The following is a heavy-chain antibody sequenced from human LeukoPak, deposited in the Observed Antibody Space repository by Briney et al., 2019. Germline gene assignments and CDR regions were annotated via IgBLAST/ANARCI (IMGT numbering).Heavy chain of an antibody. V-gene: IGHV3-48*04. CDR1: GFTFSSHN. J-gene: IGHJ4*02. Sequence: GGSLRLSCAASGFTFSSHNMSWVRQAPGKGLEWFSYVSSSSITYYADSVKGQFTISRDNVKNSLYLQMNSLRVEDTAVYFCAFGGGTTGLFDYWGQGTLVTVSS. CDR2: VSSSSIT. D-gene: IGHD1-1*01. CDR3: AFGGGTTGLFDY.